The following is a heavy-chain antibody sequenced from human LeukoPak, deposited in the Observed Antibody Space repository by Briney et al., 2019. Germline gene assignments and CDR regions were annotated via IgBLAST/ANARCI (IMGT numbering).Heavy chain of an antibody. J-gene: IGHJ1*01. CDR2: INHSGST. CDR1: GGSFSGYY. CDR3: ANRIVGATGYFQH. Sequence: SQTLSLTCTVSGGSFSGYYWSWIRQPPGKGLEWIGEINHSGSTNYNPSLKSRVTISVDTSKNQFSLKLSSVTAADTAVYYCANRIVGATGYFQHWGQSTLVTVSS. D-gene: IGHD1-26*01. V-gene: IGHV4-34*01.